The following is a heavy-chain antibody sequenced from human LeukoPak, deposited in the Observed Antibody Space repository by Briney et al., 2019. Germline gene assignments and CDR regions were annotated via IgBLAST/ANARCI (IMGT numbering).Heavy chain of an antibody. J-gene: IGHJ4*02. CDR2: INPSSGGT. V-gene: IGHV1-2*02. Sequence: GASVKVSCKASGYTFTGYYMHWVRQAPGQGLEWMGWINPSSGGTNYAQKFQGRVTMTRDTSISTAYTELSRLRSDDTAVYYCARDRSPAPGRSYGRGHFDYWGQGTLVTVSS. CDR1: GYTFTGYY. CDR3: ARDRSPAPGRSYGRGHFDY. D-gene: IGHD5-18*01.